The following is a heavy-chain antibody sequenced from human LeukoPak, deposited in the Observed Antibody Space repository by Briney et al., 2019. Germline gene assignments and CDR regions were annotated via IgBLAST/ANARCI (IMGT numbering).Heavy chain of an antibody. V-gene: IGHV5-51*01. CDR1: GYSFTSSW. CDR3: ARHIAPGYNSGWYFDY. Sequence: GESLKISCKGSGYSFTSSWIGWVRQMPGEGLEWMGIIYPGDSDIRYSPSFQGQVTISADKSISTAYLQWSSLKASDTAMYYCARHIAPGYNSGWYFDYWGQGTLVTVSS. CDR2: IYPGDSDI. J-gene: IGHJ4*02. D-gene: IGHD6-19*01.